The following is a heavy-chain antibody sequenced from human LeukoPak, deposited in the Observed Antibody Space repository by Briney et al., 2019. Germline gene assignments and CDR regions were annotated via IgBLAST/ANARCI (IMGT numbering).Heavy chain of an antibody. J-gene: IGHJ3*02. CDR2: ISSNSSNT. D-gene: IGHD2-2*01. CDR3: ATLEVPAAMIDAFHI. CDR1: GFTFNSYT. Sequence: GGSLRLSCVVSGFTFNSYTMNWVRQAPGKGLEWVSSISSNSSNTYYADSVKGRFTISRDNAKNSLYLQMNSLRAEDTAVYYCATLEVPAAMIDAFHIWGQGTMVTVSS. V-gene: IGHV3-21*06.